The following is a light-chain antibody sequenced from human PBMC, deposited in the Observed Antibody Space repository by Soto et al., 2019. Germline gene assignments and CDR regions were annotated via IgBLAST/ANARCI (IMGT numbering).Light chain of an antibody. CDR3: QQFRSSPTWT. CDR2: NAS. CDR1: QSVNSSY. V-gene: IGKV3-20*01. J-gene: IGKJ1*01. Sequence: EIVLTQSPGTLSLSPGERATPSCRASQSVNSSYLAWYQQKPGQAPRLLIYNASSRATGIPDRFSDSGSGTDFTLTISRLEPEDFAVYYCQQFRSSPTWTFGQGTKVEI.